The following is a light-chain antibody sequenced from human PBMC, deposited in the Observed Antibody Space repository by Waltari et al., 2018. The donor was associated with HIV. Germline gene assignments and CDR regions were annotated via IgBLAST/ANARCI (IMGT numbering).Light chain of an antibody. V-gene: IGKV1-NL1*01. CDR3: QQNYHLPRT. Sequence: DIQMTQSPSSLSASVGDTVTITCGASQDISNSLAWYQQQPGRAPVLLVYLAYTMQNGIPSRFSARGSGTNFTLTLSSLQPEDLATYYCQQNYHLPRTFGQGTKLQI. J-gene: IGKJ2*01. CDR2: LAY. CDR1: QDISNS.